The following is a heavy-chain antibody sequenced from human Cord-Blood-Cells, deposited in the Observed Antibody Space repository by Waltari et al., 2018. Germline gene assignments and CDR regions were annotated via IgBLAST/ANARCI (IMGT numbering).Heavy chain of an antibody. CDR1: GYTLTDLS. J-gene: IGHJ4*02. CDR2: FDPEDGET. V-gene: IGHV1-24*01. CDR3: ATSAARSYYFDY. D-gene: IGHD6-6*01. Sequence: QVQLVQSGAEVKKPGASVKVSCTVSGYTLTDLSIHWLRQAPGKGLEWMGGFDPEDGETIYAQKFQGRVTMTEDTSTDTAYMELSSLRSEDTAVYYCATSAARSYYFDYWGQGTLVTVSS.